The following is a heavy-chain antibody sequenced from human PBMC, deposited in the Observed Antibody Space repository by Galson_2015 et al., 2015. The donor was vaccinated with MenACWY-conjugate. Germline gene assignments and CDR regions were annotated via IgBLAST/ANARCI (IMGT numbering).Heavy chain of an antibody. V-gene: IGHV5-51*03. CDR1: GSSFSDYW. CDR3: ATTTMVRNFDY. Sequence: QSGAEVKKPGDSLKISCKASGSSFSDYWIGWGRQMHGEGLEWMGIIYPADSDTRYSPSFQGKVTISADKSIRAAYLQWSSLKASDTAMYFCATTTMVRNFDYCGQGTLVSVSS. CDR2: IYPADSDT. J-gene: IGHJ4*02. D-gene: IGHD3-10*01.